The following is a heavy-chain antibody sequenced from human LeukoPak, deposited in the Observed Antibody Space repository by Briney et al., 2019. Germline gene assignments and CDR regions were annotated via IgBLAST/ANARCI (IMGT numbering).Heavy chain of an antibody. Sequence: QAGGSLRLSCLASGFTFGDYSMNWVRQAPGKGLEWVSYISSSSSTIYYADSVKGRFTISRDNAKNSLYLQMNSLRAEDTAVYYCARDPIAAAAPSDWYFDLWGRGTLVTVSS. D-gene: IGHD6-13*01. J-gene: IGHJ2*01. CDR2: ISSSSSTI. CDR3: ARDPIAAAAPSDWYFDL. CDR1: GFTFGDYS. V-gene: IGHV3-48*01.